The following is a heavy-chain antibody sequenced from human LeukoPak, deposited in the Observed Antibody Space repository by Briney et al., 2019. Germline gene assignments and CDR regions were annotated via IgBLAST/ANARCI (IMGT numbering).Heavy chain of an antibody. Sequence: GGSLRLSCAASGFTFSSYGMHWVRQAPGKGLEWVAVISYDGSNKYYADSVKGRFTISRDNAKNSLYLQMNSLRAEDTAVYYCARLIAVAGLDYWGQGTLVTVSS. V-gene: IGHV3-30*03. J-gene: IGHJ4*02. CDR1: GFTFSSYG. D-gene: IGHD6-19*01. CDR3: ARLIAVAGLDY. CDR2: ISYDGSNK.